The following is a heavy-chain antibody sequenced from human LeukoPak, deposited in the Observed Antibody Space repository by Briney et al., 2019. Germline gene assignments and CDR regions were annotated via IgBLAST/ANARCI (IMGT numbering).Heavy chain of an antibody. CDR1: GYTFTGYY. V-gene: IGHV1-2*02. D-gene: IGHD3-10*01. CDR2: INPNSGGT. Sequence: GAPVKVSCKTSGYTFTGYYIHWVRQAPGQGLEWMGWINPNSGGTNYAQRFQGRVTMTRDTSISTAYMGLSRLISDDTAVYYCARDRGVTLVRVPMGWIDPWGQGTLVTVSS. CDR3: ARDRGVTLVRVPMGWIDP. J-gene: IGHJ5*02.